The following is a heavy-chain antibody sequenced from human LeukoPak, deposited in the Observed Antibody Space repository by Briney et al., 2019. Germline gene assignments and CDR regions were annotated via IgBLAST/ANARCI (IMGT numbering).Heavy chain of an antibody. CDR1: GFTVSSNY. V-gene: IGHV3-53*01. J-gene: IGHJ5*02. CDR3: SKPGSGSYFTNNCFDP. Sequence: QPGGSLRLSCAASGFTVSSNYMSWVRQAPGKGLEWVSVIYSGGSTYYADSVKGRFTISRDNSKNTLYLQMNSLRAEDTAMYFCSKPGSGSYFTNNCFDPWGQGTLVTVSS. CDR2: IYSGGST. D-gene: IGHD1-26*01.